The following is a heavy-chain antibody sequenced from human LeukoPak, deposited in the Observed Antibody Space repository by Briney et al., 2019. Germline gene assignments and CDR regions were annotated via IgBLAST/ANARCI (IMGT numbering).Heavy chain of an antibody. Sequence: GESLKICCKGSGYCFTSYWIDWVRQMPGKGLEWMGIIYPGDSDTRYSPSFQGQVTISADKSISTAYLQWSSLKASDTAMYYCARSLRDYGDYEFNYWGQGTLVTVSS. CDR2: IYPGDSDT. V-gene: IGHV5-51*01. CDR3: ARSLRDYGDYEFNY. J-gene: IGHJ4*02. D-gene: IGHD4-17*01. CDR1: GYCFTSYW.